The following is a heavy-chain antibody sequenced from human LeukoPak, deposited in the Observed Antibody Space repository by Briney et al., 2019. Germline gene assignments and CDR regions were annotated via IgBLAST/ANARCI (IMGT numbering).Heavy chain of an antibody. D-gene: IGHD3-10*01. CDR1: GYSISSGYY. V-gene: IGHV4-38-2*02. CDR2: IYHSGST. CDR3: ARDGYYYGSGNPFDY. Sequence: SETLSLTCAVSGYSISSGYYWGWIRQPPGKGLEWIGSIYHSGSTYYNPSLKSRVTISVDTSKNQFSLKLSSVTAADTAVYYCARDGYYYGSGNPFDYWGQGTLVTVS. J-gene: IGHJ4*02.